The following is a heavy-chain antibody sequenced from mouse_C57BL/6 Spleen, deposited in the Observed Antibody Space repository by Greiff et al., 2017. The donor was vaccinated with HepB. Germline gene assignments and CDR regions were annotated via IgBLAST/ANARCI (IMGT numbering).Heavy chain of an antibody. CDR3: ARSRAENFDY. J-gene: IGHJ2*01. CDR1: GYTFTSYW. D-gene: IGHD3-1*01. Sequence: VQLQQPGAELVKPGASVKLSCKASGYTFTSYWMQWVKQRPGQGLEWIGEIDPSDSYTNYNQKFKGKATLTVDTSSSTAYMQLSSLTSEDSAVYYCARSRAENFDYWGQGTTLTVSS. CDR2: IDPSDSYT. V-gene: IGHV1-50*01.